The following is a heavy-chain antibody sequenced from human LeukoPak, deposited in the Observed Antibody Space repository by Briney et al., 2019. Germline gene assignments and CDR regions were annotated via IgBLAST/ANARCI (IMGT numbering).Heavy chain of an antibody. CDR1: GFLFSNYW. J-gene: IGHJ6*03. D-gene: IGHD2-2*01. Sequence: GGSLRLSCAASGFLFSNYWMHWVRQAPGKGLEWVAFIRYDGSNKYYADSVKGRFTISRDNSKNTLYLQMNSLRAEDTAVYYCAKDAIVVVPAAMYYYYYYMDVWGKGTTVTVSS. V-gene: IGHV3-30*02. CDR3: AKDAIVVVPAAMYYYYYYMDV. CDR2: IRYDGSNK.